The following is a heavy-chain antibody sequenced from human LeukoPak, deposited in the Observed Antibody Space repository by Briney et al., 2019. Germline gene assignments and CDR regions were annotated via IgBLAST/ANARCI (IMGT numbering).Heavy chain of an antibody. CDR3: ARSYSSSWYAFHRFDP. CDR2: IYYSGST. J-gene: IGHJ5*02. Sequence: SETLSLTCTVSGGSISSYYWSWIRQPPGKGLEWIGYIYYSGSTNYNPSLKSRVTISVDTSKNQFSLKLSSVAAADTAVYYCARSYSSSWYAFHRFDPWGQGTLVTVSS. CDR1: GGSISSYY. D-gene: IGHD6-13*01. V-gene: IGHV4-59*01.